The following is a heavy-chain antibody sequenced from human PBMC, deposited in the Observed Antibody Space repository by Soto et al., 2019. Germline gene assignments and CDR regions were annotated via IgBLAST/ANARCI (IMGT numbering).Heavy chain of an antibody. CDR1: GFTFSSYW. CDR2: INSDGSST. V-gene: IGHV3-74*01. Sequence: GGSLRLSCAASGFTFSSYWMHWVRQAPGKGLVWVSRINSDGSSTSYADSVKGRFTISRDNAKNTLYLQMNSLRAEDTAVYYCARDGSGPIVLDLRDGMDVWGQGTTVTVSS. CDR3: ARDGSGPIVLDLRDGMDV. D-gene: IGHD3-10*01. J-gene: IGHJ6*02.